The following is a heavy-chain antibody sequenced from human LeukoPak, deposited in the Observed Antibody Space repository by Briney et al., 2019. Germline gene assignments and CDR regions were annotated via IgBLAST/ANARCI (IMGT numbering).Heavy chain of an antibody. V-gene: IGHV1-18*01. CDR1: GYTFTSYG. Sequence: ASVKVPCKASGYTFTSYGISWVRQAPGQGLEWMGWISAYNGNTNYAQKLQGRVTMTTDASTSTAYMELRSLRSDDTAVYYCARVLDYGGNSGAFDIWGQGTMVTVSS. CDR3: ARVLDYGGNSGAFDI. D-gene: IGHD4-23*01. CDR2: ISAYNGNT. J-gene: IGHJ3*02.